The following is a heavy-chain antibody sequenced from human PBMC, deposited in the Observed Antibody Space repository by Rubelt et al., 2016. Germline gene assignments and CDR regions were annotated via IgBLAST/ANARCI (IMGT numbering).Heavy chain of an antibody. J-gene: IGHJ4*02. D-gene: IGHD6-19*01. CDR1: GFTVSSVW. CDR2: INDDVSST. V-gene: IGHV3-74*02. Sequence: EARGGLVQPGGSLGLSCVASGFTVSSVWMHWVRQVPGKGLVWVSRINDDVSSTTTAYADSVKGRFTISKDNSRNTLYLQMRSLRAEDTAVYYCARNSIGWSQMDYWGQGTQVTVSS. CDR3: ARNSIGWSQMDY.